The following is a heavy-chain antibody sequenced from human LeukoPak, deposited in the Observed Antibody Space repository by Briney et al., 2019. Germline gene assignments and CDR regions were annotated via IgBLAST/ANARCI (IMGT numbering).Heavy chain of an antibody. D-gene: IGHD3-16*01. V-gene: IGHV4-59*11. CDR3: AGSPLAKGGGWYFDL. J-gene: IGHJ2*01. Sequence: SETLSLTCTVSGGSISSHYWSWIRQPPGKGLEWIGYIYYSRSTNYNPSLKSRVTISVDTSKNQFSLRLSSVTAADTAVYYCAGSPLAKGGGWYFDLWGRGTLVTVSS. CDR2: IYYSRST. CDR1: GGSISSHY.